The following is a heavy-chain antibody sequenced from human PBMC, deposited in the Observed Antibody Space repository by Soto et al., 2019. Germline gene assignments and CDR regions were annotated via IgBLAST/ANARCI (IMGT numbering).Heavy chain of an antibody. D-gene: IGHD6-25*01. CDR3: ARQVSSAWPPYYYDMDV. V-gene: IGHV4-59*08. Sequence: QVQLQESGPGLVKPSETLSLTCTVSGGSISSYFWSWIRQPPGRGLEWIGHIHYSGSTNYNPSLKIRVTISVDTSKNQVSLKLSSVTAADTAMYFCARQVSSAWPPYYYDMDVWGQGTTVTVSS. CDR2: IHYSGST. CDR1: GGSISSYF. J-gene: IGHJ6*02.